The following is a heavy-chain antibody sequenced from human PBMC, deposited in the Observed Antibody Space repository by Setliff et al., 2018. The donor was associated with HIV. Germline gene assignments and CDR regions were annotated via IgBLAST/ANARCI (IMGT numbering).Heavy chain of an antibody. J-gene: IGHJ4*02. V-gene: IGHV4-4*08. CDR3: ATADYIYGRNVFDY. CDR2: IHTTGSP. D-gene: IGHD5-18*01. CDR1: GVYISNYH. Sequence: PSETLSLTCTISGVYISNYHWGWIRQPPGRGLEWIGSIHTTGSPKNNPSLQSRVSISIDTSKNQFSLKLTSVTAADTAVYYCATADYIYGRNVFDYWGQGSLVTVSS.